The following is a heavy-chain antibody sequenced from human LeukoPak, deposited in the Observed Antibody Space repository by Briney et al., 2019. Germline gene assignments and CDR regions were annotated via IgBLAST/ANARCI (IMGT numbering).Heavy chain of an antibody. V-gene: IGHV3-11*01. CDR3: ARGWGSNWYYFDY. Sequence: KTGGSLRLSCAASGFTFSSHYMSWIRQAPGKGLEWVSYTSTSGDTKYYTDSVKGRFTISRDNAKNSLYLQMNSLRAEDTAVYYCARGWGSNWYYFDYWGQGTLVTVSS. D-gene: IGHD6-13*01. CDR2: TSTSGDTK. J-gene: IGHJ4*02. CDR1: GFTFSSHY.